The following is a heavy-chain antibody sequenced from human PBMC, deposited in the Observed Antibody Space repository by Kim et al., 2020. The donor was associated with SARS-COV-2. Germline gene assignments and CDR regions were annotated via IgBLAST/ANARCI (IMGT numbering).Heavy chain of an antibody. D-gene: IGHD2-2*01. CDR1: GGSFSGYS. J-gene: IGHJ6*02. Sequence: SETLSLTCAVYGGSFSGYSWNWIRQPPGKGLEWLGEINHTGSSNCNPSLKSRVTMSVDTSKNQFSLRLRSVTAADTAYYFCTRDRAGVVPAPMLGLGPYYEYFFMDVWGQGTTVTVSS. V-gene: IGHV4-34*01. CDR3: TRDRAGVVPAPMLGLGPYYEYFFMDV. CDR2: INHTGSS.